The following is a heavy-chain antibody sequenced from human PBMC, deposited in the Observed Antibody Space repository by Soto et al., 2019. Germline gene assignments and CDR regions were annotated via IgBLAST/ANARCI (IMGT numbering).Heavy chain of an antibody. Sequence: PXGYLRLACAASGFTFSSFAMHWVRQGPGKGLEWVAIVSYDGGTKYYADSVKGRFTISRDNSKNTLYLQMNSLRAEDTAVYYCAYLPPRGNKYDPADFWSRGTLVTVSA. CDR1: GFTFSSFA. D-gene: IGHD5-12*01. J-gene: IGHJ4*02. CDR2: VSYDGGTK. CDR3: AYLPPRGNKYDPADF. V-gene: IGHV3-30*03.